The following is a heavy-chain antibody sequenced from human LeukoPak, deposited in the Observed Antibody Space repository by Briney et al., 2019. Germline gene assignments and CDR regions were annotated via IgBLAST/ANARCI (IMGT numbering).Heavy chain of an antibody. CDR2: ISPHSGNT. J-gene: IGHJ6*02. V-gene: IGHV1-2*02. CDR1: GYPLTAHY. Sequence: ASLRLSCKASGYPLTAHYIHWATQAPGHGLEWMGWISPHSGNTDFIQKIQGRVTMTRDTSIRTVYMELTRLRSDDTAVYYCARESGGLRGVIIPAHLDVWGQGTAVTVSS. D-gene: IGHD3-10*01. CDR3: ARESGGLRGVIIPAHLDV.